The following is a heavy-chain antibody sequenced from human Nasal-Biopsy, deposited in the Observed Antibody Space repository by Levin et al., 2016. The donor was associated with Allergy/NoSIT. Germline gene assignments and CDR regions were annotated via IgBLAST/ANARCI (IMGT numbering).Heavy chain of an antibody. V-gene: IGHV1-2*02. CDR1: TYTFAGYH. Sequence: ASVKVSCKASTYTFAGYHIHWVRQAPGQGLEWMGWYNPKTGVTKYAQKFQGRVTMTGDTYKRTGYMELNSLTFDDTAVYYCARDSHSSTWYLPDKWNLDVWGRGTLITVFS. CDR3: ARDSHSSTWYLPDKWNLDV. D-gene: IGHD2-2*01. CDR2: YNPKTGVT. J-gene: IGHJ2*01.